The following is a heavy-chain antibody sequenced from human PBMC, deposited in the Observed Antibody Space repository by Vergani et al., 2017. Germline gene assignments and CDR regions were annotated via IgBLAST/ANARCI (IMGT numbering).Heavy chain of an antibody. D-gene: IGHD2-21*02. J-gene: IGHJ6*02. Sequence: QVQLVQSGAEVKKPGSSVKVSCKASGGTFSSYAISWVRQAPGQGLEWMGGIIPIFGTANYAQKFQGRVTITADESTSTAYMELSSLRSEDTAVYYCASPIVVVTALGEYGMDVWGQGTTVTVSS. CDR1: GGTFSSYA. V-gene: IGHV1-69*01. CDR2: IIPIFGTA. CDR3: ASPIVVVTALGEYGMDV.